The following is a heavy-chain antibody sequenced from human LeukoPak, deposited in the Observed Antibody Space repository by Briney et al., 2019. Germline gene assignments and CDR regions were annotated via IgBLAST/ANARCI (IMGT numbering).Heavy chain of an antibody. CDR1: GFTFDDYA. D-gene: IGHD1-26*01. CDR3: AKSTGGSYYAFVYFDY. V-gene: IGHV3-9*01. J-gene: IGHJ4*02. Sequence: PGRSLRLSCAASGFTFDDYAMHWVRQAPGKGLEWVSGISWNSGSIGYADSVKGRFTISRDNAKNSLYLQMNSLRAEDTALYYCAKSTGGSYYAFVYFDYWGQGTLVTVSS. CDR2: ISWNSGSI.